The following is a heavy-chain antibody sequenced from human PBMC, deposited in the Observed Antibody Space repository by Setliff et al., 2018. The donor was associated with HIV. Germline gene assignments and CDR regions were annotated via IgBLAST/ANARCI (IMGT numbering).Heavy chain of an antibody. J-gene: IGHJ4*02. D-gene: IGHD3-10*01. CDR2: INPNSGGT. CDR1: GYTFSGYN. CDR3: ARGGDDYGPGTWTFDY. Sequence: ASVKVSCKASGYTFSGYNIHWVREAPGQGLEWMGWINPNSGGTNYAQNFQGRVTMTSDTSISTAYMELTRLTSDDTAVYSCARGGDDYGPGTWTFDYWGQGTLVTVSS. V-gene: IGHV1-2*02.